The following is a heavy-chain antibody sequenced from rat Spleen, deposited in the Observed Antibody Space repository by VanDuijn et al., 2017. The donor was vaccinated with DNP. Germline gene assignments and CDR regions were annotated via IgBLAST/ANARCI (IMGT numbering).Heavy chain of an antibody. J-gene: IGHJ1*01. D-gene: IGHD1-12*02. CDR3: ARAYYDGTYYPNWYFDF. V-gene: IGHV3-1*01. CDR1: DYSITSNY. CDR2: INYSGNT. Sequence: EVQLQESGPGLVKPSQSLSLTCSVTDYSITSNYWGWIRKFPGNKMEWMGYINYSGNTGHNPSLKSRISITRDTSKNQFFLQLNSVTTEDTATYYCARAYYDGTYYPNWYFDFWGPGTTVTVSS.